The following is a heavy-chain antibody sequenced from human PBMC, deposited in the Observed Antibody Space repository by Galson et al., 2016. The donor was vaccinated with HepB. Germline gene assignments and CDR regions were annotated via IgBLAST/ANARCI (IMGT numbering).Heavy chain of an antibody. V-gene: IGHV4-39*01. D-gene: IGHD3-3*01. CDR2: IHYSGST. Sequence: SETLSLTCTVSGGSISSSNYYWGWVRQPPGKGLEWIGTIHYSGSTYYNPSLKSRITMSVDTSRNQFSLQLTSGTAADTAIYYCAGRRRITIFGEVIAYYFDSWGQGTLVTVSS. CDR3: AGRRRITIFGEVIAYYFDS. J-gene: IGHJ4*02. CDR1: GGSISSSNYY.